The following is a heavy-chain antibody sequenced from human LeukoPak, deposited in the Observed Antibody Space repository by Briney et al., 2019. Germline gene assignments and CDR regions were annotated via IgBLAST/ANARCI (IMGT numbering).Heavy chain of an antibody. CDR3: ARDQLSSSWYYYYYYMDV. D-gene: IGHD6-13*01. Sequence: GASVKVSCKASGYTFTSYYMRWVRQAPGQGLEWMGIINPSGGSTSYAQKFQGRVTMTRDTSTSTVYMELSSLRSEDTAVYYCARDQLSSSWYYYYYYMDVWGKGTTVTISS. CDR2: INPSGGST. V-gene: IGHV1-46*01. J-gene: IGHJ6*03. CDR1: GYTFTSYY.